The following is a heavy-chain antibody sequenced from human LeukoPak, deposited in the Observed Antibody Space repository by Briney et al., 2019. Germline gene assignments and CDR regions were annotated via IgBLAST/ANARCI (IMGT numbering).Heavy chain of an antibody. J-gene: IGHJ4*02. CDR3: ARLNGGYSYGYAYYFDY. Sequence: SETLSLTCTVSGGSISTTNYYWGWIRQSPGKGLEWFGCVYYSGSTYYNPSLKSRVTISVDTSKNQFSLKLSSVTAADTAVYYCARLNGGYSYGYAYYFDYWGQGTLVTVSS. V-gene: IGHV4-39*01. CDR2: VYYSGST. CDR1: GGSISTTNYY. D-gene: IGHD5-18*01.